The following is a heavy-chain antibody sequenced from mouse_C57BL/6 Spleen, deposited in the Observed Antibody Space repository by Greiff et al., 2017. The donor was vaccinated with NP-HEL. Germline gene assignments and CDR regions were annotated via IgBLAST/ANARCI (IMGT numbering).Heavy chain of an antibody. D-gene: IGHD1-1*01. Sequence: VQLKESGPVLVKPGASVKMSCKASGYTFTDYYMNWVKQSHGKSLEWIGVINPYNGGTSYNQKFKGKATLTVDKSSSTAYMELNSLTSEDSAVYYCAREDYYGSSDYAMDYWGQGTSVTVSS. CDR2: INPYNGGT. J-gene: IGHJ4*01. CDR3: AREDYYGSSDYAMDY. V-gene: IGHV1-19*01. CDR1: GYTFTDYY.